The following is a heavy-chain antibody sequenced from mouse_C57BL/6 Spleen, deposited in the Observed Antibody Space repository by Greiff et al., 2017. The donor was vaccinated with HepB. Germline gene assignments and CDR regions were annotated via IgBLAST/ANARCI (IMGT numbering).Heavy chain of an antibody. CDR3: AGAMDY. V-gene: IGHV1-26*01. J-gene: IGHJ4*01. CDR2: INPNNGGT. Sequence: EVQLQQSGPELVKPGASVKISCKASGYTFTGYYMNWVKQSHGKSLEWIGDINPNNGGTSYNQKFKGKATLTVDKSSSTAYMELRSLTSEDSAVYYCAGAMDYWGQGTSVTVSS. CDR1: GYTFTGYY.